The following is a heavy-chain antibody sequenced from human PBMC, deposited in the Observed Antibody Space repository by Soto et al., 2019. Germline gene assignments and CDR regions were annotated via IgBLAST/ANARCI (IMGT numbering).Heavy chain of an antibody. CDR2: IYSSGSS. J-gene: IGHJ6*02. V-gene: IGHV4-4*07. CDR1: GGSISGSY. Sequence: VQLRESGPGLVKPSETLSLSCTVSGGSISGSYWSWVRQPAGKGLEWIGRIYSSGSSNYNPSLNSRLTMSLATSKNQFSLKLRSVTAADTAIYYCARLFTVTTDYYFGMDVWGQGTTVTVSS. CDR3: ARLFTVTTDYYFGMDV. D-gene: IGHD4-17*01.